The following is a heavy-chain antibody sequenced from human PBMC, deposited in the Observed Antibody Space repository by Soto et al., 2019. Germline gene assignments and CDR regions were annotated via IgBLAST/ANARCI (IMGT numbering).Heavy chain of an antibody. V-gene: IGHV3-9*01. D-gene: IGHD3-3*01. CDR3: AKDKAYYDFWSGYYYYYGMDV. Sequence: GGSLRLSCAASGFTFDDYAMHWVRQAPGKGLEWVSGISWNSGSIGYADSVKGRFTISRDNAKNSLYLQMNSLRAEDTALYYCAKDKAYYDFWSGYYYYYGMDVWGQGTTVTVSS. CDR2: ISWNSGSI. J-gene: IGHJ6*02. CDR1: GFTFDDYA.